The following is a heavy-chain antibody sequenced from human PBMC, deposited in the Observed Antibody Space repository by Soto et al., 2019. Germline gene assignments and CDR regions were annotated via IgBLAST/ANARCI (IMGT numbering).Heavy chain of an antibody. CDR2: IKQDGGET. Sequence: QLEESGGGLVQPGGSRRLSCDASGFSFTNHWMSWVPQAPGKGLEWLANIKQDGGETYYLESVKGRFSISRDNAKDSVYLQMSGLRAEDTAVYYCARHGFHRDALDLWGQGTLVTVSS. J-gene: IGHJ3*01. D-gene: IGHD2-2*03. CDR1: GFSFTNHW. CDR3: ARHGFHRDALDL. V-gene: IGHV3-7*03.